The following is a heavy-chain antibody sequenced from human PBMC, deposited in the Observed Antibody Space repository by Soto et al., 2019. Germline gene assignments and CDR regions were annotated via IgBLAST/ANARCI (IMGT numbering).Heavy chain of an antibody. D-gene: IGHD5-12*01. CDR3: ARAMTAVATIREPYGY. CDR1: GFTFSSYS. CDR2: ISSSSSYI. Sequence: ESGGGLVKPGGSLRLSCAASGFTFSSYSMNWVRQAPGKGLEWVSSISSSSSYIYYADSVKGRFTISRDNAKNSLYLQMNSLRAEDTAVYYCARAMTAVATIREPYGYWGQGTLVTVSS. V-gene: IGHV3-21*01. J-gene: IGHJ4*02.